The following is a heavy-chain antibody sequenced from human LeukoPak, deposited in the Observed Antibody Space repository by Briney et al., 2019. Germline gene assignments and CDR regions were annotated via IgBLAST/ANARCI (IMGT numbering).Heavy chain of an antibody. V-gene: IGHV1-69*04. Sequence: SVKVSCKGSGGTLISYVISWVGQAPGEGGERRGRIIPILGIANNVQKFQGRVTITADKSTSTAYMELSSLTSGDTAVYYCARGDCSSTSCYGSPWFYPWGQGTLVTVSS. CDR2: IIPILGIA. J-gene: IGHJ5*02. D-gene: IGHD2-2*01. CDR3: ARGDCSSTSCYGSPWFYP. CDR1: GGTLISYV.